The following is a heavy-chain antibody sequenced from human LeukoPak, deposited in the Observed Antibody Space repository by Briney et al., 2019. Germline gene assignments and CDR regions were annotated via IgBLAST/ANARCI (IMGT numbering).Heavy chain of an antibody. J-gene: IGHJ4*02. Sequence: GGSLRLSCAASGFTFSSYSMNWVRQAPGKGLEWVSSTSSSSSYIYYADSVKGRFTISRDNAKNSLYLQMNSLRAEDTAVYYCARVSGRARRRVYWGQGTLVTVSS. D-gene: IGHD3-10*01. CDR3: ARVSGRARRRVY. V-gene: IGHV3-21*01. CDR1: GFTFSSYS. CDR2: TSSSSSYI.